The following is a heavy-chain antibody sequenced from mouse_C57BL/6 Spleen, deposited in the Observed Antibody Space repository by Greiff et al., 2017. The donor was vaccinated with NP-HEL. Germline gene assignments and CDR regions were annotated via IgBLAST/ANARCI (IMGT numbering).Heavy chain of an antibody. CDR2: ISYDGSN. CDR1: GYSITSGYY. Sequence: EVQLQESGPGLVKPSQSLSLTCSVTGYSITSGYYWNWIRQFPGNKLEWMGYISYDGSNNYNPSLKNRISITRDTSKNQFFLKLNSVTTEDTATYYCASANWDDWYFDVWGTGTTVTVSS. J-gene: IGHJ1*03. CDR3: ASANWDDWYFDV. V-gene: IGHV3-6*01. D-gene: IGHD4-1*01.